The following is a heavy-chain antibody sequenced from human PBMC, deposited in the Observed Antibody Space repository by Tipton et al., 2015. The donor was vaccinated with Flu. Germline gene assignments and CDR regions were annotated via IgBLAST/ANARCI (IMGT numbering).Heavy chain of an antibody. CDR1: GFTFTSYD. CDR3: AIRSDVFQWKLDY. J-gene: IGHJ4*01. CDR2: LNPNSGNT. Sequence: QLVQSGAEVKKPGASVKVSCKASGFTFTSYDINWVRKATGQGLEWMGWLNPNSGNTGYAQKFQGRVTMTRNTSISTAYMALSSLRSEDTAEFYWAIRSDVFQWKLDYFGHGTLVTVSS. D-gene: IGHD1-26*01. V-gene: IGHV1-8*01.